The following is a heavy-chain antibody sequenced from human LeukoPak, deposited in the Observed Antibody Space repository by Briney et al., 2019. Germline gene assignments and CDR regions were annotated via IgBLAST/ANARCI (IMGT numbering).Heavy chain of an antibody. V-gene: IGHV4-34*01. Sequence: SETLSLTCAVYGGSFSGYYWSWIRQPPGKGLEWIGEINHSGSTNYNPSLKSRVTISVDTSKNQFSLKLSSVTAADTAVYYCARIRTPAHTYYYGSGSYHFDYWGQGTPVTVSS. CDR3: ARIRTPAHTYYYGSGSYHFDY. CDR2: INHSGST. CDR1: GGSFSGYY. D-gene: IGHD3-10*01. J-gene: IGHJ4*02.